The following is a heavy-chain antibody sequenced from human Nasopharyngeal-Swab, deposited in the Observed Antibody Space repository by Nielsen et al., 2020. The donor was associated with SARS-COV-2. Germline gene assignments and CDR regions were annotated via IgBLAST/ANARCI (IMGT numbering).Heavy chain of an antibody. CDR1: GFTVSSNY. J-gene: IGHJ6*02. V-gene: IGHV3-53*01. Sequence: GESPPISCAASGFTVSSNYMSWVREAPGKGLEWVSVIYSGGSTYYADSVKGRFTISRDNSKNTLYLQMNSLRAEDTAVYYCARVACSSTSCYVGGYGMDVWGQGTTVTVSS. CDR3: ARVACSSTSCYVGGYGMDV. D-gene: IGHD2-2*01. CDR2: IYSGGST.